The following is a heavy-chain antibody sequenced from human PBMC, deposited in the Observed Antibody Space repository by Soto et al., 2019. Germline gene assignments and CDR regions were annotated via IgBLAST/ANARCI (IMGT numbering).Heavy chain of an antibody. CDR3: ATGAFGHNPVYH. J-gene: IGHJ4*02. D-gene: IGHD2-2*02. Sequence: GESLKISCKGSGYRFMSSWNAWVRQMPGKGLEWMGTIYPGGSDTRYSPSFQGQITILANKSISTAYLQRRSLKAADNAMYCCATGAFGHNPVYHRGQGTQVTGSS. V-gene: IGHV5-51*01. CDR2: IYPGGSDT. CDR1: GYRFMSSW.